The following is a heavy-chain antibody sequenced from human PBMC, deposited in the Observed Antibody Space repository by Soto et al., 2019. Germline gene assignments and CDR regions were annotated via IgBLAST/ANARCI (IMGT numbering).Heavy chain of an antibody. CDR1: GDSVSSNSAA. V-gene: IGHV6-1*01. CDR3: ARDSSLQYFDWPLGRFDP. J-gene: IGHJ5*02. Sequence: SQTLSLTCAISGDSVSSNSAAWNWIRQSPSRGLEWLGRTYYRSKWYNDYAVSVKSRITINPDTSKNQFSLQLNSVTPENTAVYYCARDSSLQYFDWPLGRFDPWTQGTLVTVSS. CDR2: TYYRSKWYN. D-gene: IGHD3-9*01.